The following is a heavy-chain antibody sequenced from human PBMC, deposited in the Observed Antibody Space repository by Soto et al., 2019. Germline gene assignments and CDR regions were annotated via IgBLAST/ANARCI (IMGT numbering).Heavy chain of an antibody. J-gene: IGHJ4*02. Sequence: QVQLVQSGAEVKKPGASVKVSCKASGYTFTSYAMHWVRQAPGQRLEWMGWINAGNGNTKYSQKFQGRVTITRDTSASTAYMELSSLRSEDTAVYYCASSPRRDGYNLKLDYWGQGTLVTVSS. CDR3: ASSPRRDGYNLKLDY. CDR1: GYTFTSYA. CDR2: INAGNGNT. D-gene: IGHD5-12*01. V-gene: IGHV1-3*01.